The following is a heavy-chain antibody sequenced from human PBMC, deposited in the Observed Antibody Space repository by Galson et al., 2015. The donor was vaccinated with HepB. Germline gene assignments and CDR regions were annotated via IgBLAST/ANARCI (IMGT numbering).Heavy chain of an antibody. CDR1: GGTFSSYT. Sequence: SCKASGGTFSSYTISWVRQAPGQGLEWMGRIIPILGIANYAQKFQGRVTITADKSTSTAYMELSSLRSEDTAVYYCARYRTRSWYDYWGQGTLVTVSS. CDR2: IIPILGIA. CDR3: ARYRTRSWYDY. D-gene: IGHD6-13*01. J-gene: IGHJ4*02. V-gene: IGHV1-69*02.